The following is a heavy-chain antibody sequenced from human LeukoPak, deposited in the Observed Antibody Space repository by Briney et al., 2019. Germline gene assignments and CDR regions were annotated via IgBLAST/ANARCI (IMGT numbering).Heavy chain of an antibody. V-gene: IGHV3-73*01. CDR2: IRSKANSYAT. CDR1: GFTFSGSA. Sequence: PGGSLRLSCAASGFTFSGSAMHWVRQASGKGLEWVGRIRSKANSYATAYAATVKGRFTISRDDSKNTAYLQMNSLKTEDTAVYYCTFDYYYYMDVWGKGTTVTVSS. CDR3: TFDYYYYMDV. J-gene: IGHJ6*03.